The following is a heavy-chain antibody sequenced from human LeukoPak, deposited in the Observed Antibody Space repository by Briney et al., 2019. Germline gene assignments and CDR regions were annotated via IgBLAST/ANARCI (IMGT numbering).Heavy chain of an antibody. Sequence: PSETLSLTCTVSGGSISSYYWSWIRQPPGKGLEWIGYIYYSGSTNYNPSLKSRVTISVDTSKNQFSLKLSSVTAADTAVYYCARGGGHCSGGSCSAKNWFDPWGQGTLVTVSS. CDR2: IYYSGST. V-gene: IGHV4-59*08. CDR3: ARGGGHCSGGSCSAKNWFDP. D-gene: IGHD2-15*01. CDR1: GGSISSYY. J-gene: IGHJ5*02.